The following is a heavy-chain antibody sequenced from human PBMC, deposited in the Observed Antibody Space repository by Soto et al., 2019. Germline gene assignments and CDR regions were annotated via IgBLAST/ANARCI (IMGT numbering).Heavy chain of an antibody. J-gene: IGHJ5*02. CDR1: GGSFSGYY. CDR3: ARGVPVVVTAITSNWFDP. Sequence: PSETLSLTCAVYGGSFSGYYWSWIRQPPGKGLEWIGEINHSGSTNYNPSLKSRVTISVDTSKNQFSLKLSSVTAADTAVYYCARGVPVVVTAITSNWFDPWGQGTLVTVSS. CDR2: INHSGST. V-gene: IGHV4-34*01. D-gene: IGHD2-21*02.